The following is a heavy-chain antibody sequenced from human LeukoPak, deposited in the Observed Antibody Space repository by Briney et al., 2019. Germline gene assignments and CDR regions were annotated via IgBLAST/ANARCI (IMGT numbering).Heavy chain of an antibody. CDR3: ARGRDVSSSRWNRNFAY. V-gene: IGHV3-33*01. CDR1: GFTFSNYG. CDR2: IWYDGSNK. J-gene: IGHJ4*02. D-gene: IGHD6-13*01. Sequence: PGGSLRLSCAASGFTFSNYGMHWVRQAPGKGLEWVAIIWYDGSNKYYADSVKGRFTISRDNSKNTLYLQMNSLRAEHTAVYYCARGRDVSSSRWNRNFAYWGQGTLVTVSA.